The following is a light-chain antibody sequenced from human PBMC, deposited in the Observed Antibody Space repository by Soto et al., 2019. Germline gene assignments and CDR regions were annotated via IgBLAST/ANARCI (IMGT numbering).Light chain of an antibody. CDR3: SSYTGSTNYV. J-gene: IGLJ1*01. CDR1: SSDVGIYNY. CDR2: QVT. Sequence: QSALTQPASVSGSPGQSITISCTGTSSDVGIYNYVSWYQQHPGKAPKLMIYQVTNRPSGVSNRFSGSKSGNTASLTISGLQAEEEADYYCSSYTGSTNYVFGTGTKV. V-gene: IGLV2-14*01.